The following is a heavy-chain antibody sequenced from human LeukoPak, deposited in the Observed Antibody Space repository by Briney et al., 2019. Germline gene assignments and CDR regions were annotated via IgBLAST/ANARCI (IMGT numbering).Heavy chain of an antibody. CDR2: IYYSRST. CDR3: ARGWDTAMALDY. CDR1: GGSITSYY. V-gene: IGHV4-59*01. D-gene: IGHD5-18*01. Sequence: SETLSLTCTVSGGSITSYYWSWIRQPPGKGLEWIGYIYYSRSTNYNPSRKSRVAISVDTSKNQFSLKLSSVTAADTAVYYCARGWDTAMALDYWGQGTLVTVSS. J-gene: IGHJ4*02.